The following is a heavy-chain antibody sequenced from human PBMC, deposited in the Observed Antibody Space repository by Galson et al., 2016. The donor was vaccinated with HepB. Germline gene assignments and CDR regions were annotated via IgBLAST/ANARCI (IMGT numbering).Heavy chain of an antibody. J-gene: IGHJ4*02. D-gene: IGHD3-22*01. V-gene: IGHV3-30-3*01. CDR1: GLTFISYN. Sequence: SLRLSCAVSGLTFISYNMNWVRQAPGKGLEWVAVASSDGSRKYYADSVKGRYTISRDNSKNTLYLQMNSLRTEDTAVYYCARGQNYYDSNEFDHWGQGTLVIVSS. CDR2: ASSDGSRK. CDR3: ARGQNYYDSNEFDH.